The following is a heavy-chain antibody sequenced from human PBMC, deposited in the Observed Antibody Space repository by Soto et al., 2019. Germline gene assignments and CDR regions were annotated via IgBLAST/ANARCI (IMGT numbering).Heavy chain of an antibody. CDR1: GGTFSSYA. V-gene: IGHV1-69*13. D-gene: IGHD3-3*01. Sequence: SVKVSCKASGGTFSSYAISWVRQAPGQGLEWMGGIIPIFGTANYAQKFQGRVTITADESTSTAYMELSSLRSEDTAVYYCASGFPKSLSPNPAAFNYDFWRGSRRDVGGQGTTVT. J-gene: IGHJ6*02. CDR3: ASGFPKSLSPNPAAFNYDFWRGSRRDV. CDR2: IIPIFGTA.